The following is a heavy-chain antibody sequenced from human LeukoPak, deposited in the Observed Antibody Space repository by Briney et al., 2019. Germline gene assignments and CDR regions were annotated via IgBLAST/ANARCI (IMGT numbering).Heavy chain of an antibody. Sequence: PSEPLSLTCTVSGGSLSSGDYYWRWIRQPPGKGREWIGYIYYSGSTYYNPSLKSRVTISVDTSKNQFSLKLSSVTAGDTAVYYCAGYQRTHTDSLTGSFDYWGQGTLVTVSS. J-gene: IGHJ4*02. CDR1: GGSLSSGDYY. D-gene: IGHD3-9*01. CDR3: AGYQRTHTDSLTGSFDY. V-gene: IGHV4-30-4*01. CDR2: IYYSGST.